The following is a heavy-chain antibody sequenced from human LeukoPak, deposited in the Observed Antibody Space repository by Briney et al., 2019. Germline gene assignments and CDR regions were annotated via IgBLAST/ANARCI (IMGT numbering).Heavy chain of an antibody. J-gene: IGHJ5*02. CDR3: ATRRFGYDFWSGYYRYWFDP. V-gene: IGHV4-59*12. Sequence: SETLSLTCTVSGGSISSYYWSWIRQPPGKGLEWIGYIYYSGSTNYNPSLKSRVTISVDTSKNQFSLKLSSVTAADTAVYYCATRRFGYDFWSGYYRYWFDPWGQGTLVTVSS. CDR2: IYYSGST. D-gene: IGHD3-3*01. CDR1: GGSISSYY.